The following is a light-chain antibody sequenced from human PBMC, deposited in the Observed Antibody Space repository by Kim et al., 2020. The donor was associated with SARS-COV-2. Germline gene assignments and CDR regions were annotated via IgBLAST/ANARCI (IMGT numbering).Light chain of an antibody. V-gene: IGKV3-11*01. Sequence: LSPGERATLACRASQSVSSYLAWYQQKPGQAPRLLIYDATNRATGIPARFSGSGSGTDFTLTISSLEPEDFAVYYCQQRSNWPLYTFGQGTKLEI. CDR2: DAT. CDR1: QSVSSY. CDR3: QQRSNWPLYT. J-gene: IGKJ2*01.